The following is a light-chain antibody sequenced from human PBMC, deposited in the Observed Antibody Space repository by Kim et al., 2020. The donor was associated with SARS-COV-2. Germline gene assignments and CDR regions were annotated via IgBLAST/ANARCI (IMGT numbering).Light chain of an antibody. Sequence: SSELTQPPSVSVSPGQTASITCSGDKLGDKYVCWYQQKPGQSPVLVIYQDTKRPSGIPERFSGSSSGNTATLTISGTQALDEADYYCQAYDSSTAVFGGGTQLTVL. J-gene: IGLJ2*01. CDR2: QDT. CDR1: KLGDKY. V-gene: IGLV3-1*01. CDR3: QAYDSSTAV.